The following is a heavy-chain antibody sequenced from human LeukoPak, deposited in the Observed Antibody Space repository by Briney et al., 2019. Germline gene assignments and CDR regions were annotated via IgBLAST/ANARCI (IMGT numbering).Heavy chain of an antibody. J-gene: IGHJ4*02. CDR3: VKNSPPRYSGSPPAY. CDR2: INKDGGEK. CDR1: GFTFSSYW. Sequence: PGGSLRLSCAASGFTFSSYWMSWVRQAPGKGLEWVANINKDGGEKYYVDSVKGRFTISRDNAKNSLYLQMNNLRADDTAVYYWVKNSPPRYSGSPPAYWGQGTLVTVSS. D-gene: IGHD1-26*01. V-gene: IGHV3-7*03.